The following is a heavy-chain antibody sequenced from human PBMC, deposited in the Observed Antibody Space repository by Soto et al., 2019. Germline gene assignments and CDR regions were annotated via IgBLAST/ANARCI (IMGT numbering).Heavy chain of an antibody. D-gene: IGHD3-10*01. J-gene: IGHJ3*02. CDR3: AKDSVPGLLWRFDI. CDR1: GFTFDDYA. V-gene: IGHV3-9*01. Sequence: GGSLRLSCAASGFTFDDYAMHWVRQAPGKGLEWVSGISWNSGSIGYADSVKGRFTISRDNAKNSLYLQMNSLRAEDTALYYCAKDSVPGLLWRFDIWGQGTMVTVSS. CDR2: ISWNSGSI.